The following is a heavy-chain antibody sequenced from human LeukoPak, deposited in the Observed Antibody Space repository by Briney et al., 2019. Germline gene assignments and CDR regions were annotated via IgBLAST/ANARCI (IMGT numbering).Heavy chain of an antibody. CDR1: GGSIRSYY. CDR2: IFYAGST. V-gene: IGHV4-59*08. J-gene: IGHJ4*02. Sequence: SETLSLTCIVSGGSIRSYYWSWIRQPPGKGLEWIGYIFYAGSTTYNPSLKSRVTISIDTSKNQFSLKLNSVTAADTAVYYCASGERGYSYGPLDYWGQGTLVTVSS. D-gene: IGHD5-18*01. CDR3: ASGERGYSYGPLDY.